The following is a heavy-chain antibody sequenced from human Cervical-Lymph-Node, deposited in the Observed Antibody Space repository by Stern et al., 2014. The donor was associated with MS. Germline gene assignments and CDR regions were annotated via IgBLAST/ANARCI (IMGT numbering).Heavy chain of an antibody. Sequence: QVQLQQWGAGLLKPSETLSLTCAVSGGSFDGFYWNWIRQAPGKGLEWFGVINQCATTNHNATLKSRGTRSYTSRNQFSLTLKSVTAADTAMYYCARQGACSGSSCYSGWFDPWGQGTLVNVPS. CDR3: ARQGACSGSSCYSGWFDP. CDR2: INQCATT. J-gene: IGHJ5*02. V-gene: IGHV4-34*01. CDR1: GGSFDGFY. D-gene: IGHD2-15*01.